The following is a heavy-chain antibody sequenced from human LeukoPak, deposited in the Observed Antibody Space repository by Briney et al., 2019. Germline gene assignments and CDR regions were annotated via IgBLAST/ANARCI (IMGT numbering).Heavy chain of an antibody. CDR2: TNPNSGNT. CDR3: ARYVDTAMVEYYYYGMDV. Sequence: ASVKVSCKASGYTFTSYYMHWVRQAPGQGLEWMGWTNPNSGNTGYARKFQGRVTMTRNTSISTAYMKLSSLRSEDTAVYYCARYVDTAMVEYYYYGMDVWGQGTTVTVSS. CDR1: GYTFTSYY. J-gene: IGHJ6*02. V-gene: IGHV1-8*02. D-gene: IGHD5-18*01.